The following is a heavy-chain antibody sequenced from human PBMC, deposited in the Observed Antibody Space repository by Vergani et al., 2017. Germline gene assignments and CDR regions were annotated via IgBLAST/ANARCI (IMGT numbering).Heavy chain of an antibody. V-gene: IGHV1-2*02. D-gene: IGHD6-19*01. CDR3: ARGLSSGWYDAFDI. CDR2: INPNSGGT. J-gene: IGHJ3*02. Sequence: QVQLVQSGAEVKKPGASVKVSCKASGYTFTGYYLHWVRQAPGQGLEWMGWINPNSGGTNYAQKFQGRVTMTRDTSINTAYMELSRLTSDDTAVHYCARGLSSGWYDAFDIWGQGPMVTVSS. CDR1: GYTFTGYY.